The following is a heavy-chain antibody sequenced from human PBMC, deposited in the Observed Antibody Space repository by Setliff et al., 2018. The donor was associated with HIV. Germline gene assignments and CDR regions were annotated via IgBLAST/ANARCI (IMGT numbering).Heavy chain of an antibody. CDR3: ARDDRSDRDYGDYGRD. D-gene: IGHD4-17*01. V-gene: IGHV1-69*13. Sequence: PGPPVKVSCKASGDTFSTYAINWFRQAPGQGLEWMGGITPIFGSSNYARKFQGRVTITADESTSTAYMELFSLRSEDTAIYYCARDDRSDRDYGDYGRDWGQGTLVTVSS. CDR2: ITPIFGSS. CDR1: GDTFSTYA. J-gene: IGHJ1*01.